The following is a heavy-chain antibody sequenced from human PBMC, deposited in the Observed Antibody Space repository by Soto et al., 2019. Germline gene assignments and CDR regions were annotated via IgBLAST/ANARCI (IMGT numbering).Heavy chain of an antibody. CDR1: GFTFRSFT. V-gene: IGHV3-21*01. D-gene: IGHD6-13*01. CDR2: ISSNSAYI. J-gene: IGHJ5*02. CDR3: TRDASRDSSARGWFDP. Sequence: LRLSCAASGFTFRSFTMNWVRQAPGKGLEWVSTISSNSAYIYYTDALRGRFTISRDNAKNSLHLQMNSLRAEDTAVYYCTRDASRDSSARGWFDPWGPGTLVTVYS.